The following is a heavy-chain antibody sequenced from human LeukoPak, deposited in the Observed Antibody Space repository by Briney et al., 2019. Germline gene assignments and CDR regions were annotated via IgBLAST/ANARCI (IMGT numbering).Heavy chain of an antibody. D-gene: IGHD4-17*01. J-gene: IGHJ4*02. CDR2: ISSSGTYI. Sequence: GGSLRLSCAASGFAFNTYNMNWVRQAPGKGLEWVSSISSSGTYIFYADSVKGRFTISRDNAKNSLYLHMNSLRAEDTAVYYCATINGDYDYFDYWGQGTLVTVSS. V-gene: IGHV3-21*01. CDR1: GFAFNTYN. CDR3: ATINGDYDYFDY.